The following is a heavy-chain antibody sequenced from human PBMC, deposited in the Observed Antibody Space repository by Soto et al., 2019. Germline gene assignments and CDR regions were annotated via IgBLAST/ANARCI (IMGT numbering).Heavy chain of an antibody. CDR3: ARGLSGYYYYYYYRMDV. CDR2: IYPGDSDT. V-gene: IGHV5-51*01. J-gene: IGHJ6*02. CDR1: GYSFTSYW. D-gene: IGHD3-22*01. Sequence: GESLKISCKGSGYSFTSYWIGWVRQMPGKGLEWMGIIYPGDSDTRYSPSFQGQVTISADKSISTAYLQWSSLKASDTAMYYCARGLSGYYYYYYYRMDVWGQGTTVTVSS.